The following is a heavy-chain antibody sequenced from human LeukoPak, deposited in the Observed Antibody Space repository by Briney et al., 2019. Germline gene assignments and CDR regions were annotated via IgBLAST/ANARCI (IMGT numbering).Heavy chain of an antibody. CDR3: ARDVAVAGPVHYYYYGMDV. CDR2: INPNSGGT. D-gene: IGHD6-19*01. J-gene: IGHJ6*02. V-gene: IGHV1-2*02. CDR1: GYTFTGYY. Sequence: ASVTVSCKASGYTFTGYYMHWVRQAPGQGLEWMGWINPNSGGTNYAQKFQGRVTMTRDTSISTAYMELSRLRSDDTAVYYCARDVAVAGPVHYYYYGMDVWGQGTMVTVSS.